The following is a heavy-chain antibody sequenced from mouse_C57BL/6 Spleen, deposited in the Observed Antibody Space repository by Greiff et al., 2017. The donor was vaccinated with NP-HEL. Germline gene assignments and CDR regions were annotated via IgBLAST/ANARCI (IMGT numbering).Heavy chain of an antibody. Sequence: EVHLVESGGGLVKPGGSLKLSCAASGFTFSSYAMSWVRQTPEKRLEWVATISDGGSYTYYPDNVKGRFTISRDNAKNNLYLQMSHLKSEDTAMYYCARDLGSYAMDYWGQGTSVTVSS. J-gene: IGHJ4*01. CDR2: ISDGGSYT. V-gene: IGHV5-4*01. CDR3: ARDLGSYAMDY. CDR1: GFTFSSYA.